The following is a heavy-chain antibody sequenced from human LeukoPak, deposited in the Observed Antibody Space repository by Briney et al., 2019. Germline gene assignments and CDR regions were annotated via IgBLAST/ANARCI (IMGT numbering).Heavy chain of an antibody. J-gene: IGHJ4*02. V-gene: IGHV4-59*08. D-gene: IGHD3-22*01. CDR2: IYYIGTT. CDR3: ARAPGFNGHYFLDY. CDR1: GASISSYY. Sequence: SETLPPTCTVSGASISSYYWSWIRQSPGKELEWIGYIYYIGTTSHNPSLKSRVTISVDTSKNQFSLQLSSVTAADTAVYYCARAPGFNGHYFLDYWGQGTLVTVSS.